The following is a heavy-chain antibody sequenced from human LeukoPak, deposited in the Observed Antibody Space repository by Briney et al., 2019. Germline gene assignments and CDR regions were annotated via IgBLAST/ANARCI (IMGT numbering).Heavy chain of an antibody. CDR3: AKVGIKTVVVPAA. CDR2: ISGSGGST. D-gene: IGHD2-2*01. V-gene: IGHV3-23*01. J-gene: IGHJ5*02. CDR1: GFTFSTYV. Sequence: GGSLRLSCAASGFTFSTYVMTWVREAPGKGREWVSAISGSGGSTYYADSVKGRFTISRDNSKNTLYLQMNSLRAEDTAVYYCAKVGIKTVVVPAAWGQGTLVTVSS.